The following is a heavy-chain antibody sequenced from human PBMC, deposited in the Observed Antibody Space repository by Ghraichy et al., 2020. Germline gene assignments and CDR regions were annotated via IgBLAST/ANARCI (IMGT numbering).Heavy chain of an antibody. CDR1: GGSFSGYY. J-gene: IGHJ5*02. CDR3: ARGRRIAVAGTGNWFDP. Sequence: SETLSLTCAVYGGSFSGYYWSWIRQPPGKGLEWIGEINHSGSTNYNPSLKSRVTISVDTSKNQFSLKLSSVTAADTAVYYCARGRRIAVAGTGNWFDPWGQGTLVTVSS. CDR2: INHSGST. D-gene: IGHD6-19*01. V-gene: IGHV4-34*01.